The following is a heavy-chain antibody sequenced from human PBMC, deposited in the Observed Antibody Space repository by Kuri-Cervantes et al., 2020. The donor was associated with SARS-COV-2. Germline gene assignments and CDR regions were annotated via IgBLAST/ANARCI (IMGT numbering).Heavy chain of an antibody. J-gene: IGHJ3*02. Sequence: SVKVSCKPSGGTLSTYAITWVRQAPGRGLEWIGGIIPFVTSPYYAQKFQGRVTIATDASTGTAYMELSSLISEDAAMYYCAGQDDYDRSGLTWAFDIWGHGTMVTVSS. V-gene: IGHV1-69*05. CDR3: AGQDDYDRSGLTWAFDI. D-gene: IGHD3-22*01. CDR1: GGTLSTYA. CDR2: IIPFVTSP.